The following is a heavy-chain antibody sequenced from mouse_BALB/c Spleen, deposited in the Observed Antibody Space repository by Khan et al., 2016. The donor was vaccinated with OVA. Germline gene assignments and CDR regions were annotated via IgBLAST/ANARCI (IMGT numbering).Heavy chain of an antibody. V-gene: IGHV5-6*01. Sequence: EVQLQESGGDVVKPGGSLKLSCAASGFTFSTYGMSWVRQTPDKRLEWVATVSTGGHYTYYPDTVKGRFTISRDNAKNTLYLQMSSLKSEDTAMFCCARLAYYYDSEGFAYWGQGTLVTVSA. CDR1: GFTFSTYG. J-gene: IGHJ3*01. CDR2: VSTGGHYT. D-gene: IGHD1-1*01. CDR3: ARLAYYYDSEGFAY.